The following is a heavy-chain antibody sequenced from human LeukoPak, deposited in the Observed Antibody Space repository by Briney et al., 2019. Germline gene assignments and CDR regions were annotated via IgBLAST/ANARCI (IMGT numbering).Heavy chain of an antibody. CDR3: AKVPTYYYDSSGYYGPIDI. J-gene: IGHJ3*02. V-gene: IGHV3-23*01. CDR1: GFTFSNYA. CDR2: ISGSGAGT. Sequence: GGSLRLSCAASGFTFSNYAMTWVRQAPGKGLEWVSAISGSGAGTYYADSVKGRFTISRDNSKNTLYLQMNSLRAEDSAVYYCAKVPTYYYDSSGYYGPIDIWGQGTLVTVSS. D-gene: IGHD3-22*01.